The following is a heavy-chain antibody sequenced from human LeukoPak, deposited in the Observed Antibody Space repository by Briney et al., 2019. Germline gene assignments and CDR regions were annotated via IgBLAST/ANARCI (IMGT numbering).Heavy chain of an antibody. D-gene: IGHD7-27*01. Sequence: GRSLRLSCAASGFTFSSFGMHWVRQAPGKGLEWVSAISGSGGSTYYADSVKGRFTISRDNSKNTLYLQMNSLRAEDTAVYYCAKPMGTLDYWGQGTLVTVSS. J-gene: IGHJ4*02. CDR3: AKPMGTLDY. V-gene: IGHV3-23*01. CDR2: ISGSGGST. CDR1: GFTFSSFG.